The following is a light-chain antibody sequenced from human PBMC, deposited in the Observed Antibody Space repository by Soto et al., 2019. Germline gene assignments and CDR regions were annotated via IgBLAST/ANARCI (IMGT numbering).Light chain of an antibody. Sequence: DIQMTQSPSSLSASVGDSVTITCRASQDISNYLAWFQQRPGKPPKLLIYAASTLESGVPSRFSGGRSGTDFTLSISSLQPEDVAVYYCQQYYSTPITFGQGTRLEIK. CDR2: AAS. V-gene: IGKV1-27*01. J-gene: IGKJ5*01. CDR3: QQYYSTPIT. CDR1: QDISNY.